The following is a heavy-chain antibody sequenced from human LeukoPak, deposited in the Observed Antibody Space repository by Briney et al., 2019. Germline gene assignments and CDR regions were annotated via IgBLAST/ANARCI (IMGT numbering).Heavy chain of an antibody. J-gene: IGHJ4*02. D-gene: IGHD6-19*01. CDR3: ARVATPDVSSPLDF. V-gene: IGHV4-4*07. CDR2: IFSRGGA. CDR1: GGSITGFF. Sequence: SETLSLTCAVPGGSITGFFWTWIRQPAGEGLQYIGRIFSRGGANYNPSLQSRVAMSVDTSQNLFSQKLTSVTAADTAVYFCARVATPDVSSPLDFWGQGILVTVSS.